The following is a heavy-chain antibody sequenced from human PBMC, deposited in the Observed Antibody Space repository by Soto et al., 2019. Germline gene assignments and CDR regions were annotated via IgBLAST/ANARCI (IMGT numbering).Heavy chain of an antibody. CDR2: ISWNSGSI. CDR3: AKDRATIFGVEDNWFDP. Sequence: DVQLVESGGGLVQPGRSLRLSCAASGFTFDDYAMHWVRQAPGKGLEWVSGISWNSGSIGYADSVKGRFTISRDNAKNSLYLQMNSLRAEDTALYYCAKDRATIFGVEDNWFDPWGQGTLVTVSS. D-gene: IGHD3-3*01. V-gene: IGHV3-9*01. CDR1: GFTFDDYA. J-gene: IGHJ5*02.